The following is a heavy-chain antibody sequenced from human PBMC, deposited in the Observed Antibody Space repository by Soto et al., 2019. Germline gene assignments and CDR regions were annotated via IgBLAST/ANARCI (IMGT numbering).Heavy chain of an antibody. Sequence: SGPTLVNPTQTLTLTCTFSGFSVSTSGEGVGWIRQPPGKALEWLALVYWNNNKHYSPSLKSRLTITKDTSKNQVVLTMTNMDPVDTATYYCAHRVVVSFDYWGQGTLVTVSS. CDR3: AHRVVVSFDY. D-gene: IGHD2-2*01. J-gene: IGHJ4*02. CDR1: GFSVSTSGEG. V-gene: IGHV2-5*01. CDR2: VYWNNNK.